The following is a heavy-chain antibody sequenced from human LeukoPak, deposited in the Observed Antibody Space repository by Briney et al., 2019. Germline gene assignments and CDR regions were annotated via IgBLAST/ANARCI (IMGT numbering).Heavy chain of an antibody. J-gene: IGHJ6*02. CDR2: ISSSDSTV. V-gene: IGHV3-48*03. CDR1: GFTFSKHE. CDR3: ARDRGLTLFYYGLDV. D-gene: IGHD3-9*01. Sequence: GGSLRLSCTASGFTFSKHEMTWVRQAPGKGLEWVSYISSSDSTVYYADSVKGRFTISRDNAKNSLYLQMNSLRAEDAAIYCCARDRGLTLFYYGLDVWGQGTTVTVSS.